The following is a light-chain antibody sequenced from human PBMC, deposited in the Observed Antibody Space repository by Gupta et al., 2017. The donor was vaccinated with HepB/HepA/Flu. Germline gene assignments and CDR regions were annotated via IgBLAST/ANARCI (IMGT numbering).Light chain of an antibody. Sequence: EIVLTQSPATLSLSPGERATISCRASQSVNSYLAWYLQKPGQAPRLLIYDASNRATGIPARFSGSGSGTDFPLTISSLEPEDFAVYYCQQRGNWPFTFGPGTKVDI. CDR3: QQRGNWPFT. CDR2: DAS. CDR1: QSVNSY. J-gene: IGKJ3*01. V-gene: IGKV3-11*01.